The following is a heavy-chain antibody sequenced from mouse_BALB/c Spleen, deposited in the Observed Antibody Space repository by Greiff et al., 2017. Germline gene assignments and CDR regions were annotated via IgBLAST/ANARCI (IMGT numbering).Heavy chain of an antibody. J-gene: IGHJ4*01. V-gene: IGHV1-82*01. CDR3: ARSDYDTDYAMDY. D-gene: IGHD2-4*01. Sequence: VQLQQSGPELVKPGASVKISCKASGYAFSSSWMNWVKQRPGQGLEWIGRIYPGDGDTNYNGKFKGKATLTADKSSSTAYMQLSSLTSVDSAVYFCARSDYDTDYAMDYWGQGTSVTVSS. CDR2: IYPGDGDT. CDR1: GYAFSSSW.